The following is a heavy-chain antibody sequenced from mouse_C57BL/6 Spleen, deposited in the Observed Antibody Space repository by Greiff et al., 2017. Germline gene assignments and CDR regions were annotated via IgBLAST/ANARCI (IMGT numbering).Heavy chain of an antibody. Sequence: QLQQPGAELVKPGASVKLSCKASGYTFTSYWMHWVKQRPGQGLEWIGMIHPNSGSTNYNEKFKSKATLTVDKSSSTAYMQLSSLTSEDSAVYYCAREDGSSPWYFDVWGTGTTVTVSS. CDR3: AREDGSSPWYFDV. CDR1: GYTFTSYW. D-gene: IGHD1-1*01. CDR2: IHPNSGST. V-gene: IGHV1-64*01. J-gene: IGHJ1*03.